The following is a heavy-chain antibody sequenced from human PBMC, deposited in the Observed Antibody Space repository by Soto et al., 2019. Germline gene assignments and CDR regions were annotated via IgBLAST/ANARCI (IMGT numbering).Heavy chain of an antibody. CDR2: ISYDGSKK. D-gene: IGHD2-21*02. CDR1: GFPFSSYG. J-gene: IGHJ4*02. V-gene: IGHV3-30*18. Sequence: QVQLVESGGGVVQPGRSLRLSCAASGFPFSSYGMHWVRQAPGKGLEWVAVISYDGSKKYYADSVEGRFTISRDNSKNTLYLQMNSLRAEDTAVYYCWKVTTKGNDYWGQGTLVTVSS. CDR3: WKVTTKGNDY.